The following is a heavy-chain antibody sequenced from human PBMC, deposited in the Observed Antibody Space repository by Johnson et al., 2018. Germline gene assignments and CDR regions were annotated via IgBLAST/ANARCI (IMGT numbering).Heavy chain of an antibody. Sequence: VQLVESGAEVKKPGSSVKVSCKASGGTFSSYAISWVRQAPGQGLEWMGGIIPIFGTANYAQKFQGRVTITADESTSTAYMELSSLRSEDTAVYYCARDISVGPAAIEDYYYGMDVWGQGTTVTVSS. V-gene: IGHV1-69*01. D-gene: IGHD2-2*01. J-gene: IGHJ6*02. CDR3: ARDISVGPAAIEDYYYGMDV. CDR1: GGTFSSYA. CDR2: IIPIFGTA.